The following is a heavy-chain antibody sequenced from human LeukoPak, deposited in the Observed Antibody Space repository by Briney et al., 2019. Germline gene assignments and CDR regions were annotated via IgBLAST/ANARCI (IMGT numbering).Heavy chain of an antibody. V-gene: IGHV3-43*02. Sequence: GGSLRLSCAASGFSFGDYAMHWVRQAPGKGLEWVSFISGDGSITYNADSVKGRFTISRDNSKNSLYLQMNSLRSDDTALYWCAKDMEGGYYDDIFGGMDAWGQGTTVTVSS. CDR2: ISGDGSIT. D-gene: IGHD3-22*01. J-gene: IGHJ6*02. CDR1: GFSFGDYA. CDR3: AKDMEGGYYDDIFGGMDA.